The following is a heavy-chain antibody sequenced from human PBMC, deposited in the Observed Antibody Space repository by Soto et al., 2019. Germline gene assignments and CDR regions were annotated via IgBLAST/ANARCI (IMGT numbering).Heavy chain of an antibody. V-gene: IGHV3-48*02. D-gene: IGHD3-22*01. CDR3: VRDDRLAFDF. J-gene: IGHJ3*01. CDR1: GFSFSNYA. CDR2: ISIGSGSI. Sequence: EVQLVESGGGLVQPGGSRRVSCAASGFSFSNYAMNWVRQAPGKGLEWVSYISIGSGSIFYADSVKGRFTISRDDAKNSLYMQMNTLRDEDTAVYYFVRDDRLAFDFWGQGTMVTVSS.